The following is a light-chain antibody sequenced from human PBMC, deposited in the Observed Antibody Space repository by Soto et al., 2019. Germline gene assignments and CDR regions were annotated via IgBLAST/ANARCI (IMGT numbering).Light chain of an antibody. CDR2: AAS. J-gene: IGKJ1*01. V-gene: IGKV3-15*01. CDR3: QQYYNWPRT. CDR1: QSISSN. Sequence: EIVMTQSPATLSVLPRERSTLSCRASQSISSNLAWYQQKPGQAPRLLSYAASTRATGIPARFSGSGSGTEFTLTISSLQSEDFAVYHCQQYYNWPRTFGQGTKVDIK.